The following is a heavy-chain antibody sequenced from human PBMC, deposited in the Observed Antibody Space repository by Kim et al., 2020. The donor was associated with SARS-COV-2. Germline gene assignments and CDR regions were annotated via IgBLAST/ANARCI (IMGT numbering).Heavy chain of an antibody. Sequence: SETLSLTCTVSGGSISSSSYYWGWIRQPPGKGLEWIGSIYYSGSTYYNPSLKSRVTISVDTSKNQFSLKRSPVTAADTAVYYCGRTRSSSWYPLTDYYYGVDVWGQGTTVTVSS. CDR1: GGSISSSSYY. CDR3: GRTRSSSWYPLTDYYYGVDV. J-gene: IGHJ6*02. D-gene: IGHD6-13*01. CDR2: IYYSGST. V-gene: IGHV4-39*01.